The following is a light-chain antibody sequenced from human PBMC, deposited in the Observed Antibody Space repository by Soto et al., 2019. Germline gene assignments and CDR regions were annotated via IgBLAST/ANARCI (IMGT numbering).Light chain of an antibody. CDR1: QSVSNNY. CDR3: QQYGSSPGT. V-gene: IGKV3-20*01. Sequence: EIVLTQSPGTLSLSPGERATLSCRASQSVSNNYLAWYQQKPGQAPRLLIYGASNRATVIPVRFSGSGSGTDFTLTISRLEPEDFAVYICQQYGSSPGTFGQGTKVEIK. J-gene: IGKJ1*01. CDR2: GAS.